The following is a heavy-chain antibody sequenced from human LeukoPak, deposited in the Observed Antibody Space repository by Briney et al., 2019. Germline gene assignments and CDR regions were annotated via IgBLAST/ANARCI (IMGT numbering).Heavy chain of an antibody. CDR2: INTDGNST. CDR1: GFTFSSYW. J-gene: IGHJ3*02. V-gene: IGHV3-74*01. Sequence: GGSLSLSCAASGFTFSSYWMCGGRQAPGKGLVWVSGINTDGNSTSYADSVKGRFTISRDNAKNTLYLQMNSLRAEDTAVYFCANDFWSGYYSDPFDIWGQGTMVTVSS. CDR3: ANDFWSGYYSDPFDI. D-gene: IGHD3-3*01.